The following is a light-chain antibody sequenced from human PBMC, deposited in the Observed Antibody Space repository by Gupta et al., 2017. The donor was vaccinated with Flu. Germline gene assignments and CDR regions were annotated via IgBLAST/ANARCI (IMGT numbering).Light chain of an antibody. CDR3: QQYSSSPLT. J-gene: IGKJ4*01. Sequence: EIEFTQPPGTLSLAPGERATLSCLASQSVSDSYLAWYQQKPGQAPRLLMYGASSRATGIPDRFSGSGSGTDFTRIISRLEPEDSAVYDCQQYSSSPLTFGGGTKVEMK. CDR1: QSVSDSY. V-gene: IGKV3-20*01. CDR2: GAS.